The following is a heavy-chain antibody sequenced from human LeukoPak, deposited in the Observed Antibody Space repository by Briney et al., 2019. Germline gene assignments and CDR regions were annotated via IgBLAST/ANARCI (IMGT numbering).Heavy chain of an antibody. CDR1: GYTFTNYG. J-gene: IGHJ3*02. CDR2: ISAFSGNT. D-gene: IGHD3-3*01. Sequence: GASVKVSCKASGYTFTNYGISWVRQAPGQGLEWMGWISAFSGNTNYPQKLHDRGTMTTDTSTSTVYMELRSRRSEHRGVYYCARDHDPIWGQGTMVTVSS. CDR3: ARDHDPI. V-gene: IGHV1-18*01.